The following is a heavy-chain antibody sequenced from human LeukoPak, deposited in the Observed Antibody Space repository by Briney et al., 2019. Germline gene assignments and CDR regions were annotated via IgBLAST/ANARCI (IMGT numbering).Heavy chain of an antibody. J-gene: IGHJ4*02. CDR3: AKRPIDY. CDR2: IWNDGSNK. V-gene: IGHV3-30*02. Sequence: PGGSLRLSCGASGFTFSSYGMNWVRQAPGKGLEWAAVIWNDGSNKYYADSVKGRFTISRDNSKNTLYLQMNSLRAEDTAVYYCAKRPIDYWGQGTLVTVSS. CDR1: GFTFSSYG.